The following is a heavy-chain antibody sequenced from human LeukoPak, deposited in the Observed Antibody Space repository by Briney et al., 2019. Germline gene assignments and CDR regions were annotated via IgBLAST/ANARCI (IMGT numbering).Heavy chain of an antibody. CDR3: ARGRAAGISAEYFQH. V-gene: IGHV3-64*01. D-gene: IGHD6-13*01. CDR1: GFTFSSCA. J-gene: IGHJ1*01. Sequence: TGGSLRLSCAASGFTFSSCAIHWVRQAPGKGLEYVSAISSNGGSTYYANSVKGRFTISRDNSKNTLYLQMGSLRAEDMAVYYCARGRAAGISAEYFQHWGQGTLVTVSS. CDR2: ISSNGGST.